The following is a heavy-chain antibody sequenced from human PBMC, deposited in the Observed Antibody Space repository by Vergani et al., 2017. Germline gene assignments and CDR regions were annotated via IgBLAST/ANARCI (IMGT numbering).Heavy chain of an antibody. D-gene: IGHD3-10*01. CDR1: GFTFSSYS. CDR3: GKVADFYGLGSRLLDL. Sequence: EVQLVESGGGLVKPGGSLRLSCAASGFTFSSYSMNWVRQAPGKGLEWVSSISSSSSYINYADSVKGRFTISRDNAKNSLYLQMNSLRAEDTAVYYCGKVADFYGLGSRLLDLWGQGILVTVSS. V-gene: IGHV3-21*01. J-gene: IGHJ5*02. CDR2: ISSSSSYI.